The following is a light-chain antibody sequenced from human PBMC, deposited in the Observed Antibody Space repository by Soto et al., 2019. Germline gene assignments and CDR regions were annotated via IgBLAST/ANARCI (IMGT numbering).Light chain of an antibody. CDR2: EDN. Sequence: NFMLTQPHSGSESPGQTVTISCTRSSGSIASNYVQWYQQRPGSAPTTVIYEDNQRPSGVPDRFSGSIDSSSNSASLTISGLKTAEEADYYWQSDDRSNHWVVFGEGTKLTVL. J-gene: IGLJ2*01. CDR3: QSDDRSNHWVV. CDR1: SGSIASNY. V-gene: IGLV6-57*04.